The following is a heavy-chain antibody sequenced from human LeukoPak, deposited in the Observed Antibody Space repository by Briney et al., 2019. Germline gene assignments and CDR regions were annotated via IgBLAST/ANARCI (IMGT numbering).Heavy chain of an antibody. J-gene: IGHJ6*04. CDR2: ISSSGSTI. D-gene: IGHD3-10*01. CDR1: GFTFSSYE. V-gene: IGHV3-48*03. Sequence: GGSLRLSCAASGFTFSSYEMNWVRQAPGKGREWVSYISSSGSTIYYADSVKGRFTISRDKAKNSLYLQMNSLRAEDTAVYYCARELGDYYGSGMDSYGTDVWGKGTTVTVSS. CDR3: ARELGDYYGSGMDSYGTDV.